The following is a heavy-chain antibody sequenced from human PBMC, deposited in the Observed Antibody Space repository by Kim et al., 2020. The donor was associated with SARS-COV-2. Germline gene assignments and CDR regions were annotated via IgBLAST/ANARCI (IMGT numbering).Heavy chain of an antibody. Sequence: GGSLRLSCAASGFTFSSYAMHWVRQAPGKGLEWVAVISYDGSNKYYADSVKGRFTISRDNSKNTLYLQMNSLRAEDTAVYYCARDSGGTPLYYFDYWGQGTLVTVSS. CDR2: ISYDGSNK. D-gene: IGHD3-10*01. J-gene: IGHJ4*02. CDR1: GFTFSSYA. V-gene: IGHV3-30*04. CDR3: ARDSGGTPLYYFDY.